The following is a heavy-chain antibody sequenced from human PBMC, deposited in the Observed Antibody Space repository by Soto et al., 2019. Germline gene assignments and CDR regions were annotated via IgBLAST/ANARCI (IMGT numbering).Heavy chain of an antibody. CDR2: IYYRGST. J-gene: IGHJ4*02. Sequence: QLQLQESGPGLVKPSETLSLTCTVSGGSISSSSYYWGWIRQPPGQGLEWIGSIYYRGSTYYNPSLKSRVTISVDTSKNQLSLKLSSVTAADTAVYYCARRGEVVPAAVDYWGQGTLVTVSS. CDR3: ARRGEVVPAAVDY. V-gene: IGHV4-39*01. CDR1: GGSISSSSYY. D-gene: IGHD2-2*01.